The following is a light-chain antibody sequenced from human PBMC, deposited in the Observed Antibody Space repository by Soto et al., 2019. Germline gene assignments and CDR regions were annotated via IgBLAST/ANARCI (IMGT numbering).Light chain of an antibody. J-gene: IGLJ1*01. Sequence: QSLLTQPASLSGSPGQSITISCTGTSSDVVGYNYVSWYQQHPGKAPKLMIYDVSNRPSGVSNRFSGSKSGNTASLTISGLQAEDEADYYCSSYTSSSTLNYVFGTGTKVTV. CDR2: DVS. CDR1: SSDVVGYNY. CDR3: SSYTSSSTLNYV. V-gene: IGLV2-14*01.